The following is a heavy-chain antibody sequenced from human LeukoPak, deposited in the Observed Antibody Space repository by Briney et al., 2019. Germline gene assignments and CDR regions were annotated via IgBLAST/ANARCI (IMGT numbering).Heavy chain of an antibody. V-gene: IGHV1-2*02. CDR1: GYTFTGYY. CDR2: INPNSGGT. J-gene: IGHJ6*02. CDR3: ARDLGPGGDYDFWSGYFYGMDV. Sequence: ASVKVSCKASGYTFTGYYMHWVRQAPGQELEWMGWINPNSGGTNYAQKFQGRVTMTRDTSISTAYMELSRLRSDDTAVYYCARDLGPGGDYDFWSGYFYGMDVWGQGTTVTVSS. D-gene: IGHD3-3*01.